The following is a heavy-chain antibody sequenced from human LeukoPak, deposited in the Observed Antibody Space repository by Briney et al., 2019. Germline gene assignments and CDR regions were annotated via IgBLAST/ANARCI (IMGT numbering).Heavy chain of an antibody. Sequence: SVKVSCKASGYPFTSYGISWVRQAPGQGLEWMGRIIPIFGTANYAQKFQGRVTITTDESTSTAYMELSSLRSEDTAVYYCASRQIAVAGTTFGEYFQHWGQGTLVTVSS. CDR2: IIPIFGTA. D-gene: IGHD6-19*01. CDR1: GYPFTSYG. J-gene: IGHJ1*01. V-gene: IGHV1-69*05. CDR3: ASRQIAVAGTTFGEYFQH.